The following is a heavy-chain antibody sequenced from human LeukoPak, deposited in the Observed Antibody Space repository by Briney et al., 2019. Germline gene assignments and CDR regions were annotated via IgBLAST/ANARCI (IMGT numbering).Heavy chain of an antibody. V-gene: IGHV3-23*01. D-gene: IGHD3-16*02. CDR3: AKGSPVRVWGSYRLTKTQAFDY. Sequence: PGGSLRLSCAASGFTFSSYAMSWVRQAPGKGLEWVSAISGSGGSTYYADSVKGRFTISRDNSKNTLYLQMNSLRAEDTAVYYCAKGSPVRVWGSYRLTKTQAFDYWGQGTLVTVSS. J-gene: IGHJ4*02. CDR1: GFTFSSYA. CDR2: ISGSGGST.